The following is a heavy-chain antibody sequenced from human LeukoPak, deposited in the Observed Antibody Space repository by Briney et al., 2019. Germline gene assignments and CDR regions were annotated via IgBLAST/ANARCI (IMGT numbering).Heavy chain of an antibody. Sequence: PSETLSLTCTVSGGSISSSSYYWGWIRQPPGKGLEWIGSIYYSGSTYYNPSLKSRVTISVDTSKNQFSLKLSSVTAADTAVYYCARDRSAVYDGSGSYSLYYYYYYGMDVWGQGTTVTVSS. CDR3: ARDRSAVYDGSGSYSLYYYYYYGMDV. D-gene: IGHD3-10*01. J-gene: IGHJ6*02. V-gene: IGHV4-39*07. CDR2: IYYSGST. CDR1: GGSISSSSYY.